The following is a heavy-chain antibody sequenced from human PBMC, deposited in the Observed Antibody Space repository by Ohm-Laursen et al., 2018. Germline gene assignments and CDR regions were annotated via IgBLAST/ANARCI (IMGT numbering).Heavy chain of an antibody. D-gene: IGHD2-8*02. V-gene: IGHV3-7*01. CDR3: AKGRDLTGG. Sequence: SLRLSCSASGFPFSSYWMSWARQAPGKGLEWVANMNEIGSEKYFVDSVRGRFTISRDNAKNSLFLQMNSLRVEDTAVYYCAKGRDLTGGWGQGTLVIVSS. J-gene: IGHJ4*02. CDR2: MNEIGSEK. CDR1: GFPFSSYW.